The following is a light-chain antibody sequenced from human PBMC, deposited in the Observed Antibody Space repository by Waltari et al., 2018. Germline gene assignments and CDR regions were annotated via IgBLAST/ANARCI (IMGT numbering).Light chain of an antibody. Sequence: PGERATLSCRASQSVSSSYLAWYQQKPGQAPRLLIYGASSRATGIPDRFSGSGSGTDFTLTISRLEPEDFAVYYCQQYGSSPYTFGQGTKLEIK. CDR3: QQYGSSPYT. CDR2: GAS. CDR1: QSVSSSY. J-gene: IGKJ2*01. V-gene: IGKV3-20*01.